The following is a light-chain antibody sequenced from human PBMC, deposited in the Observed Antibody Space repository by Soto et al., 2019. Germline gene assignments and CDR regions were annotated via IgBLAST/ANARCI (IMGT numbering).Light chain of an antibody. CDR3: QQIYITPYT. J-gene: IGKJ2*01. CDR2: TSS. V-gene: IGKV1-39*01. CDR1: QSINRY. Sequence: DIQMTQSPSSLSVSVGDRVTITCRASQSINRYLNWYQPKPGKAPKLLIYTSSNLQSGVPSRCSGSGFVYDCTITISSLQPEDFATYYCQQIYITPYTFGQGTKLETK.